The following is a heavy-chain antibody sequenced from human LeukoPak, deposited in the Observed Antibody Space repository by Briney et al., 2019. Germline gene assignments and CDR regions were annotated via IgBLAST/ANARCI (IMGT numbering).Heavy chain of an antibody. CDR3: VKKRSAGSGSDYDY. D-gene: IGHD3-10*01. V-gene: IGHV3-64D*09. CDR2: VNTNGDNT. Sequence: GGSLRLSCSASGFTFSNYPMHWVRQAPGKGLEYVSAVNTNGDNTYYADSVKGRFTISRDNSKNTLYLQMSSLRAEDTAVYHCVKKRSAGSGSDYDYWGQGTLVNVSS. J-gene: IGHJ4*02. CDR1: GFTFSNYP.